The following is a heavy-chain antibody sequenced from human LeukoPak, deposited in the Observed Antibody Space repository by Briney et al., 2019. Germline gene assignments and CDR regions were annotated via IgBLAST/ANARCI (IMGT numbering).Heavy chain of an antibody. Sequence: GESLKIACKGSGYSFTSYWIGWVRQMPGKGLEWMGIIYPGDSDTRYSPSFQGQVTISADKSISTAYLQWSSLKASDTAMYYCARRLTYYYDSSGYYGYWGQGTLVTVSS. J-gene: IGHJ4*02. V-gene: IGHV5-51*01. D-gene: IGHD3-22*01. CDR2: IYPGDSDT. CDR1: GYSFTSYW. CDR3: ARRLTYYYDSSGYYGY.